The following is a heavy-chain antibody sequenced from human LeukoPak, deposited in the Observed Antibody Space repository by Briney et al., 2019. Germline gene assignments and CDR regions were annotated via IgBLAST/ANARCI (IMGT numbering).Heavy chain of an antibody. CDR2: INSDGSSI. D-gene: IGHD5-24*01. CDR1: GFTFSNYW. V-gene: IGHV3-74*01. J-gene: IGHJ2*01. Sequence: GGSLRLSCVVSGFTFSNYWMHWVRHAPGKGLVWVSRINSDGSSIDYADSVKGRFTVSRDSAKNTLYLQMNSLRAEDTAVYYCARGRDGYNYDWYFDLWGRGTLVTVSS. CDR3: ARGRDGYNYDWYFDL.